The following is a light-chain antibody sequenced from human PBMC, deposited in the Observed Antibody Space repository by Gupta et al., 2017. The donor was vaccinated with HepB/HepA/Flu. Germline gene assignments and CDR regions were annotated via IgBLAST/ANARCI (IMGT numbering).Light chain of an antibody. V-gene: IGKV1-39*01. CDR2: AAS. J-gene: IGKJ1*01. CDR1: QSISRY. Sequence: DIQMTQSPSSLSASVGDRVTVTGRSSQSISRYVNWYQQQPGKAPKLLIFAASTLQSGVTSRFSGSGSGFAFTLSIIRLQPEAFATYYSRRTYSPPRTFGQGTKVEI. CDR3: RRTYSPPRT.